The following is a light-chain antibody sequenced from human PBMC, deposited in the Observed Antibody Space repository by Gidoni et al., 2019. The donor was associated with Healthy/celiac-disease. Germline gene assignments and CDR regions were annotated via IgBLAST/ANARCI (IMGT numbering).Light chain of an antibody. CDR1: SIDVGGCNY. CDR3: SSYAGSNNGDVV. CDR2: EVS. J-gene: IGLJ2*01. Sequence: QSALTQPPSAPGSPGQSVTIPCTGPSIDVGGCNYVSGYQQHPDKAPNLMIYEVSKRPSGAPDRFSVSKSSTTASLTVSGLQAEDEADYYCSSYAGSNNGDVVFGGGTKLTVL. V-gene: IGLV2-8*01.